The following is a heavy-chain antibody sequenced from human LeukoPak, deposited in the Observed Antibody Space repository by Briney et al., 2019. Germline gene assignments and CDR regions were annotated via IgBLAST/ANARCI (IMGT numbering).Heavy chain of an antibody. CDR1: GSTFTNYFSTYA. J-gene: IGHJ4*02. Sequence: PGGSLRLSYAAAGSTFTNYFSTYAMHSVLHHPGKRLEWLSGISGGGCEAFYADSVKGRFTISRDNPRNPVYLQMTSMRVEDTATYCCARGDSNCGSGSRSFEYWAEGALVTVAS. D-gene: IGHD3-10*01. CDR3: ARGDSNCGSGSRSFEY. CDR2: ISGGGCEA. V-gene: IGHV3-23*01.